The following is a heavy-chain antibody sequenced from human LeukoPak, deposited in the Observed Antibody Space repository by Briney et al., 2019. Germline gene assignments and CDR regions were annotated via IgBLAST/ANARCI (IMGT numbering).Heavy chain of an antibody. D-gene: IGHD3-10*01. V-gene: IGHV3-30*18. CDR3: AKDRYYGSGSPPWWFDP. Sequence: GGSLRLSCAASEFTFSTYSVNWVRQAPGKGLEWVAVISYDGSNKYYADSVKGRFTISRDNSKNTLYLQMNSLRAEDTAVYYCAKDRYYGSGSPPWWFDPWGQGTLVTVSS. CDR2: ISYDGSNK. J-gene: IGHJ5*02. CDR1: EFTFSTYS.